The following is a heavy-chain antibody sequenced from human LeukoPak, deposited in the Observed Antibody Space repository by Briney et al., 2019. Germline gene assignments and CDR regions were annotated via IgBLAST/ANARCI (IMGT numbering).Heavy chain of an antibody. CDR1: GFTFSSYE. Sequence: PGGSLRLPCAASGFTFSSYEMNWVRQAPGKGLEWVSYISSSGSTIYYADSVKGRFTISRDNAKNSLYLQMNSLRAEDTAVYYCARGCSSTSCYSYWGQGTLVTVSS. V-gene: IGHV3-48*03. CDR2: ISSSGSTI. D-gene: IGHD2-2*01. CDR3: ARGCSSTSCYSY. J-gene: IGHJ4*02.